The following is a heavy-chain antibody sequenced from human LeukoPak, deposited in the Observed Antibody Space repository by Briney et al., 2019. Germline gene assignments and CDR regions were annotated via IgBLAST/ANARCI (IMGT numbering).Heavy chain of an antibody. CDR2: VGTVGDK. CDR1: GFPLSIND. CDR3: ARGGKTAMADY. Sequence: GGSLRLSCTASGFPLSINDMHWLRKSTGKGLEWVSGVGTVGDKYYAGSVKGRFTIFREDAKNSVYLQMNSLRAGDTAVYYCARGGKTAMADYWGQGTLVTVSS. D-gene: IGHD5-18*01. V-gene: IGHV3-13*01. J-gene: IGHJ4*02.